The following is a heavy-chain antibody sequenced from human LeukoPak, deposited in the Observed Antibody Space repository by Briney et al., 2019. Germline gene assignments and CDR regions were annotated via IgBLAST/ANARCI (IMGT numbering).Heavy chain of an antibody. Sequence: PGGSLRLSCAASGFSNSSYALHWVRQAPGKGLQYVSGISNGGSIDYANSVKGRFTISRDNSKNTLYLQMGSLRPEDMAVYYCARDFSYGSGFDYWGQGILVTVSS. CDR2: ISNGGSI. V-gene: IGHV3-64*01. D-gene: IGHD5-18*01. CDR1: GFSNSSYA. J-gene: IGHJ4*02. CDR3: ARDFSYGSGFDY.